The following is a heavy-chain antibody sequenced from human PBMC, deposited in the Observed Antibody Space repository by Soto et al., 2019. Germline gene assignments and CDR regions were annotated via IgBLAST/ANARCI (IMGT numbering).Heavy chain of an antibody. D-gene: IGHD2-2*01. J-gene: IGHJ4*02. CDR1: GGSFSGYY. V-gene: IGHV4-34*01. CDR2: VNHSGTT. Sequence: QVQLQQWGAGLLKPSETLSLTCAVYGGSFSGYYWTWIRQSPEKGLEWIGEVNHSGTTYYNPSLKTRVTISVHTPKNQFSLKMSSVTAADTAVYYCARGIGYCSSINCYSSRRLRFYSWGQGTLVTVSS. CDR3: ARGIGYCSSINCYSSRRLRFYS.